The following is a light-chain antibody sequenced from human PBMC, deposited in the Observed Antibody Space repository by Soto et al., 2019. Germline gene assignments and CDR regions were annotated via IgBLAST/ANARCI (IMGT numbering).Light chain of an antibody. CDR2: WAS. CDR1: QSLLYNSNNKNY. J-gene: IGKJ4*01. V-gene: IGKV4-1*01. Sequence: DIVMAQSPDSLAVSLGERATINCKSSQSLLYNSNNKNYLAWYQQKPGQPPKVLIFWASTRESGVPDRFSGSGSGTDFTLTISSLQAEDVAVYYCQQYYNTYPLTFGGGTKVDIK. CDR3: QQYYNTYPLT.